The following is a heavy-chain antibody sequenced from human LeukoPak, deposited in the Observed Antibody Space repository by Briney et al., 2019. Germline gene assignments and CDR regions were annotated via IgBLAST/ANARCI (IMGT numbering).Heavy chain of an antibody. Sequence: GGSLRLSCAASGFTFSTHWMSWVRQAPGKGLEWVANIKEDGSEKYYVDSVKGRFTISRDNSKNTLYLQMNSLRAEDTAVYYCAKERGVLLWFGDEPLDYWGQGTLVTVSS. J-gene: IGHJ4*02. D-gene: IGHD3-10*01. CDR1: GFTFSTHW. CDR2: IKEDGSEK. CDR3: AKERGVLLWFGDEPLDY. V-gene: IGHV3-7*01.